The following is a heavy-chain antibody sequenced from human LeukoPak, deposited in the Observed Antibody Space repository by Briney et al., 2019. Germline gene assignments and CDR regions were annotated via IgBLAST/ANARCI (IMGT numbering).Heavy chain of an antibody. D-gene: IGHD3-16*02. V-gene: IGHV3-11*04. CDR1: GFTFSDYY. CDR2: ISSSGSTI. CDR3: ARAGFLITVGGVIS. Sequence: NPGGSLRLSCAASGFTFSDYYMSWIRQAPGKGLEWVSSISSSGSTIYYADSVKGRFTISRDNAKNSLYLQMNSLRAEDTAIYYCARAGFLITVGGVISWGQGTLVTVSS. J-gene: IGHJ5*02.